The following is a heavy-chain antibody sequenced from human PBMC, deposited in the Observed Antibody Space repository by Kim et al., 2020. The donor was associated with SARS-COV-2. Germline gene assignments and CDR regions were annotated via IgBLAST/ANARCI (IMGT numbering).Heavy chain of an antibody. Sequence: GESLKISCQASGYSFTKYWIGWVRQMPGKGLEWMGVINPNDSDTRYGPSFQGQVTISVDRSINTAYLQWNSLQASDTAMYYCARDGNTMVRAASDRWGQGVLVSVSP. D-gene: IGHD3-10*01. J-gene: IGHJ5*02. V-gene: IGHV5-51*01. CDR1: GYSFTKYW. CDR2: INPNDSDT. CDR3: ARDGNTMVRAASDR.